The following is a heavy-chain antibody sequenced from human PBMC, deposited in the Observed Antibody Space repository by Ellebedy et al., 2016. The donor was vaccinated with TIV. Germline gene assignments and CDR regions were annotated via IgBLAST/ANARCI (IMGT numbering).Heavy chain of an antibody. CDR2: TSSSGART. CDR3: AKGALGFDTRGSRGRYYYYMDV. D-gene: IGHD3-22*01. CDR1: EMSFGAFA. V-gene: IGHV3-23*01. Sequence: GESLKISXEASEMSFGAFAMTWVRQAAGKGLEWVAATSSSGARTYYSDSVRGRFTISRDNSQNTLYLQLSGLTAEDTAVYYCAKGALGFDTRGSRGRYYYYMDVWGKGTTVSVS. J-gene: IGHJ6*03.